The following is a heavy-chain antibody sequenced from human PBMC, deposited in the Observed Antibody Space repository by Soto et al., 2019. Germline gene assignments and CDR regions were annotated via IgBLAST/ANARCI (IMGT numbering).Heavy chain of an antibody. V-gene: IGHV3-23*01. CDR1: GFTFSSYA. J-gene: IGHJ6*04. CDR3: ARNYYDSSGYYLVVYYYGMDV. D-gene: IGHD3-22*01. CDR2: ISGSGGST. Sequence: GGSLRLSCAASGFTFSSYAMSWVRQAPGKGLEWVSAISGSGGSTYYADSVKGRFTISRDNSKNTLYLQMNSLRAEDTAVYYCARNYYDSSGYYLVVYYYGMDVWGKGTTVTVSS.